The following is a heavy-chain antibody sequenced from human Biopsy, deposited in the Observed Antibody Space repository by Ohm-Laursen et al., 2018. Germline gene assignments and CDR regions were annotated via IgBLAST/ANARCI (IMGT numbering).Heavy chain of an antibody. Sequence: SSVKVSCKVPGGTFSNYGVNWVRQAPGHGLEWLGGNIPILGTGNYAQKFQDRVTVAADTSMSTAAMELRSLRSADTAVYYLSTKLTGYFHHWGQGTLVIVSS. D-gene: IGHD3-9*01. CDR2: NIPILGTG. V-gene: IGHV1-69*06. CDR1: GGTFSNYG. CDR3: STKLTGYFHH. J-gene: IGHJ1*01.